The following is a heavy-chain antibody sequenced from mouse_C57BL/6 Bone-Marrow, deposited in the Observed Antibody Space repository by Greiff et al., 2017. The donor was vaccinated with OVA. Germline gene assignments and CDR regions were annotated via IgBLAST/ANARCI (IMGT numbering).Heavy chain of an antibody. V-gene: IGHV1-26*01. Sequence: EVQLQQSGPELVKPGASVKISCKASGYTFTDYYMNWVKQSHGKSLEWIGDINPNNGGTSYNQKFKGKAKLTAVTSASTAYMELSSLTNEDSAVYYCTRGRPYWYFDVWGTGTTVTVSS. CDR1: GYTFTDYY. CDR3: TRGRPYWYFDV. CDR2: INPNNGGT. J-gene: IGHJ1*03.